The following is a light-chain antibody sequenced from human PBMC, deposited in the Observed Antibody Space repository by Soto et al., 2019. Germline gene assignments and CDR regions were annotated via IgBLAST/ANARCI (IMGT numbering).Light chain of an antibody. CDR3: QQSYITPWT. V-gene: IGKV1-39*01. CDR2: GAS. Sequence: DIQMTQSPSSLSASIGDRMTITCRASQSISIHLNWYQQKPGDTPKLLIYGASTLQSGVSSRFSGSGSGTAFTLTISSLQPDDFATYYCQQSYITPWTFGQGTKVEIK. J-gene: IGKJ1*01. CDR1: QSISIH.